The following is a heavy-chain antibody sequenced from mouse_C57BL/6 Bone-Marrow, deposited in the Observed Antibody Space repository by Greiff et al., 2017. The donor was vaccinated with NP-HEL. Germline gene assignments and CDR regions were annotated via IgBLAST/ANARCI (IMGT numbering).Heavy chain of an antibody. D-gene: IGHD3-2*02. V-gene: IGHV1-81*01. J-gene: IGHJ2*01. CDR2: IYPRSGNT. Sequence: VKLMGSGAELAGAGASVELSCQGSGYTFTSYGISWVKPRNGKGLGWVGVIYPRSGNTYYNGKCKGKATLTADKSSSTAYMELRSLTSEDSAVYFCASGGAQATDYWGKGTTLTVSS. CDR1: GYTFTSYG. CDR3: ASGGAQATDY.